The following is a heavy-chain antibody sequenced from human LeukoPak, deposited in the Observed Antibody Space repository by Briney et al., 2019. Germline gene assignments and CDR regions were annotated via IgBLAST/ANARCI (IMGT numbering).Heavy chain of an antibody. J-gene: IGHJ4*02. D-gene: IGHD5-18*01. CDR3: ARGSSYGFSMGY. Sequence: ASVKVSCKASGYTFTSYGISWVRQAPGQGLEWMGWISAYNGDTNYAQKLQGRVTMTTDTSTSTAYMELRSLRSDDTAVYFCARGSSYGFSMGYWGQGTLVTVSS. CDR2: ISAYNGDT. CDR1: GYTFTSYG. V-gene: IGHV1-18*01.